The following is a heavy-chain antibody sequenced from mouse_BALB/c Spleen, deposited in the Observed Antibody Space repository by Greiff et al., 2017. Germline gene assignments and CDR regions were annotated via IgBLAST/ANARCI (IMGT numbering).Heavy chain of an antibody. J-gene: IGHJ3*01. V-gene: IGHV7-3*02. CDR3: ARGDYYGRSYAWFAY. CDR1: GFTFTDYY. CDR2: IRNKANGYTT. Sequence: EVKVVESGGGLVQPGGSLRLSCATSGFTFTDYYMSWVRQPPGKALEWLGFIRNKANGYTTEYSASGKGRFTISRDNSQSILYLQMNTLRAEDSATYYCARGDYYGRSYAWFAYWGQGTLVTVSA. D-gene: IGHD1-1*01.